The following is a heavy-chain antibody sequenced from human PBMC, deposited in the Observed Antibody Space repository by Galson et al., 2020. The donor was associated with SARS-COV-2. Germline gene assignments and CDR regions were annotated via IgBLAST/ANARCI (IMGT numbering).Heavy chain of an antibody. J-gene: IGHJ4*02. Sequence: ASETLSLTCAVSGHSISTTNWWGWIRQPPGKGLEWIGYIYFTGNTYYTPSLKSRVTMSVDRAKNQFSLTLTSVTAVDTAVYYCARSVGDYYDSSGYHPFDYWGQGTLVTVSS. V-gene: IGHV4-28*01. CDR2: IYFTGNT. CDR1: GHSISTTNW. CDR3: ARSVGDYYDSSGYHPFDY. D-gene: IGHD3-22*01.